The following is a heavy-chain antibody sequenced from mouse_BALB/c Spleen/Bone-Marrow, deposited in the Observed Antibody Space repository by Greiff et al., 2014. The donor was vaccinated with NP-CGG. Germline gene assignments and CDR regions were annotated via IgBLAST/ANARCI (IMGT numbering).Heavy chain of an antibody. CDR3: ARADGYYGYFDV. D-gene: IGHD2-3*01. CDR1: GFSLTSYG. CDR2: IWAGGST. V-gene: IGHV2-9*02. Sequence: VKLQESGPGLVAPSQSLSITCTASGFSLTSYGVHWVRQPPGKGLEWLGVIWAGGSTNYNSALMSRLSISKDNSKSQVFLKMNSLQTDDTAMYYCARADGYYGYFDVWGAGTTVTVSS. J-gene: IGHJ1*01.